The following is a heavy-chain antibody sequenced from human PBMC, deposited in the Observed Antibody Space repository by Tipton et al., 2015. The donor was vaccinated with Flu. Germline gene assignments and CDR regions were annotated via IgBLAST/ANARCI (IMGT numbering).Heavy chain of an antibody. Sequence: QLVQSGAEVKQTGAAVTVSCQTSGYTFSGYYIHWVRQAPGQGLEWMGWINPLSGVTNYAQRFKGRDTMTIDTTLSAAYLGLTSLTSDDTAMYYCARKSTDFAGLDHWGQGTLVTVSS. CDR2: INPLSGVT. CDR3: ARKSTDFAGLDH. V-gene: IGHV1-2*02. CDR1: GYTFSGYY. J-gene: IGHJ4*02. D-gene: IGHD3-3*01.